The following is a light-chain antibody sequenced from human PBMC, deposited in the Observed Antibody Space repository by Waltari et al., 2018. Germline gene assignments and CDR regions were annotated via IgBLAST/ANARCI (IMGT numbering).Light chain of an antibody. CDR1: SSDVGGYDY. CDR3: SSYAGSNLWV. Sequence: QSALTQPPSASGSPGQSVTISCTGTSSDVGGYDYVSWYQQHPDKAPKLMIYEVTKRPSGVPDRFSGSKSGNTASLTVSGRQAEDEADYYCSSYAGSNLWVFGGGTKLTVL. V-gene: IGLV2-8*01. J-gene: IGLJ3*02. CDR2: EVT.